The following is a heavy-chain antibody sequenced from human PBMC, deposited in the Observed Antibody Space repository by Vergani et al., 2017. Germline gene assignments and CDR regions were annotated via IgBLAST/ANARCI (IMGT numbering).Heavy chain of an antibody. D-gene: IGHD4-11*01. CDR2: INPNSGGT. CDR3: ATPPYYSKGVFDY. V-gene: IGHV1-2*02. Sequence: QVQLVQSGAEVKKPGASVKVSCKASGYTFTGYYMHWVRQAPGQGLEWMGWINPNSGGTIYAQKFQGRVTMTEDTSTDTAYMELRSLRSEDTAVYYCATPPYYSKGVFDYWGQGTLVTVSS. CDR1: GYTFTGYY. J-gene: IGHJ4*02.